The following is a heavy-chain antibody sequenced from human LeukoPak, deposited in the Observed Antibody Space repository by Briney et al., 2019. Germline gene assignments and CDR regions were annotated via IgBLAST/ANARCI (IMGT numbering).Heavy chain of an antibody. V-gene: IGHV3-74*01. D-gene: IGHD2-21*02. Sequence: GGSLRLSCAASGFAFSTYWMHWVRQAPGKGLVWVSRIDSDGTRTTYADSVRGRFTISRDNAKNTLYLQMNSLRVEDTAVYYCARSPDCGGDCSWGQGTLVTVSS. CDR3: ARSPDCGGDCS. CDR1: GFAFSTYW. J-gene: IGHJ5*02. CDR2: IDSDGTRT.